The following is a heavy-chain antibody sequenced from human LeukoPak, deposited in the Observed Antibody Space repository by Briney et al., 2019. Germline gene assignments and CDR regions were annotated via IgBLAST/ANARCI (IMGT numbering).Heavy chain of an antibody. CDR2: IYYSGST. V-gene: IGHV4-31*03. CDR3: ARGGLVPAAIHSPTSYYFDY. J-gene: IGHJ4*02. Sequence: SQTLSLTCTVSGGSISSGGYYWSWIRQHPGKGLEWIGYIYYSGSTYYNPSLESRVTISVDTSKNQFSLKLSSVTAADTAVYYCARGGLVPAAIHSPTSYYFDYWGQGTLVTVSS. CDR1: GGSISSGGYY. D-gene: IGHD2-2*02.